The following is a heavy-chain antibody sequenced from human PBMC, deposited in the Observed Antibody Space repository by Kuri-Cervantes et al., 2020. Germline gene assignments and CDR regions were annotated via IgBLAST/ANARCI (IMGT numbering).Heavy chain of an antibody. Sequence: LSLTCAASGFTFSSYSMNWVRQAPGRGLEWVSSISSSSSYIYYADSVKGRFTISRDNSKNTLYLQMNSLRAEDTAVYYCARGTGIAVAGIIFSWGQGTLVTVSS. J-gene: IGHJ5*02. CDR2: ISSSSSYI. V-gene: IGHV3-21*01. D-gene: IGHD6-19*01. CDR1: GFTFSSYS. CDR3: ARGTGIAVAGIIFS.